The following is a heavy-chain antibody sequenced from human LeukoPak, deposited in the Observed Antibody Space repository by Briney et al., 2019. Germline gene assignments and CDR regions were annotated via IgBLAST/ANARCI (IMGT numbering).Heavy chain of an antibody. CDR1: GFTFSSYA. Sequence: GGSLRLSCAASGFTFSSYAMSWVRQAPGKGLEWVSAISGSGGSTYYADSVKGRFTISRDNAKNTLYLQMNSLRAEDTAVYYCAKDLSYYYDSSGYYLFPDDFDIWGQGTMVTVSS. V-gene: IGHV3-23*01. CDR3: AKDLSYYYDSSGYYLFPDDFDI. D-gene: IGHD3-22*01. CDR2: ISGSGGST. J-gene: IGHJ3*02.